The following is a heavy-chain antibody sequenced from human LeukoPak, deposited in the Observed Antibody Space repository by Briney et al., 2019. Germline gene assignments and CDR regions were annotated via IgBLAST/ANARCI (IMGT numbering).Heavy chain of an antibody. D-gene: IGHD2-8*01. CDR2: ISYDGRR. V-gene: IGHV4-4*02. J-gene: IGHJ4*02. CDR1: GFTFSSYAM. Sequence: PGGSLRLSCAASGFTFSSYAMSWVRQPPGKGLEWIGQISYDGRREYNPSLRSRVTISLDTSKNQFSLKMTSVTAADAAVFYCARLHPNGPDEYWGRGTLVTVSS. CDR3: ARLHPNGPDEY.